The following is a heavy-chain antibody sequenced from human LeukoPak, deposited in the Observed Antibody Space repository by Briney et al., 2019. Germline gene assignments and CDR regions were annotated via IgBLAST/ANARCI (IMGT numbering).Heavy chain of an antibody. CDR1: GLTFTGYS. CDR3: AKGGKWDVTPFDY. V-gene: IGHV3-23*01. Sequence: GGSLRLSCAASGLTFTGYSMNWVRQAPGKRLEWVSTISGGGGSTYYADSVKGRFTISRDNSKNTLYLQVNSLRAEDTAVYYCAKGGKWDVTPFDYWGQGTLVTVSS. J-gene: IGHJ4*02. D-gene: IGHD1-26*01. CDR2: ISGGGGST.